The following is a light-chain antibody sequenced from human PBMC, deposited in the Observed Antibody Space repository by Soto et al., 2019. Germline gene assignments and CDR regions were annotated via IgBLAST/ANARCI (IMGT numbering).Light chain of an antibody. CDR1: ESVSNY. CDR2: DVS. V-gene: IGKV3-11*01. CDR3: QHRSDWLFT. Sequence: EVVLTQSPATLSLSPGDRATLSCRASESVSNYLAWYQQKPGQPPRLVIYDVSSRATGIPARFSGSGSGTDFTLTISSLEPEDFAVYYCQHRSDWLFTFGPGTRVDI. J-gene: IGKJ3*01.